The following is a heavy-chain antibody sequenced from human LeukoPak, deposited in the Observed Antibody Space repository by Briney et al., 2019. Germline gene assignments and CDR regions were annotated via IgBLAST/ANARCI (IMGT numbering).Heavy chain of an antibody. CDR2: ISAYNGNT. J-gene: IGHJ4*02. CDR3: ASFGMGLWFGELFYAY. V-gene: IGHV1-18*01. Sequence: GASVKVSCKASGYTFTSYGISWVRQAPGQGLEWMGWISAYNGNTNYAQKLQGRVTMTTDTSTSTAYMELRSLRSDDTAVYYCASFGMGLWFGELFYAYWGQGTVVTVSS. CDR1: GYTFTSYG. D-gene: IGHD3-10*01.